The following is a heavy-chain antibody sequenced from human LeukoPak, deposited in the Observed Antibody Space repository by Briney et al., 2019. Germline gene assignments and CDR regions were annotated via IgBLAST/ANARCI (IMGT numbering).Heavy chain of an antibody. CDR3: AREGGGYALDY. V-gene: IGHV3-7*01. CDR1: GFTFSSYW. CDR2: IKQDGSEK. D-gene: IGHD3-22*01. J-gene: IGHJ4*02. Sequence: GGPLRLSCAASGFTFSSYWMSWVRQAPGKGLEWVANIKQDGSEKYYVDSVKGRFTISRDNAKNSLYLQMNSLRAEDTAVYYCAREGGGYALDYWGQGTLVTVSS.